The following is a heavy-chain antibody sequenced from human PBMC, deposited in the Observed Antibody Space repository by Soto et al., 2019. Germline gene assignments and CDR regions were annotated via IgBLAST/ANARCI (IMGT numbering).Heavy chain of an antibody. Sequence: GGSLRLSCAASGFTFSSYAMHWVRQAPGKGLEWVAVISYDGSNKYYADSVKGRFTISRDNSKNTLYLQMNSLRAEDTAVYYCARTPVTEWEPAPNYYGMDVWGQGTTVTVSS. V-gene: IGHV3-30-3*01. CDR2: ISYDGSNK. D-gene: IGHD1-26*01. CDR1: GFTFSSYA. J-gene: IGHJ6*02. CDR3: ARTPVTEWEPAPNYYGMDV.